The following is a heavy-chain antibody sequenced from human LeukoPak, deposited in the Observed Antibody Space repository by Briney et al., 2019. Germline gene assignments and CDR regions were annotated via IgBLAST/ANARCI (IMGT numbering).Heavy chain of an antibody. CDR3: ARLTYSSCYEGYCYYYYMDV. J-gene: IGHJ6*03. CDR2: NHHSGSN. CDR1: GYSISSGYY. D-gene: IGHD6-25*01. Sequence: SETLSLTCAVSGYSISSGYYWGWIRPPPGERLGLVGSNHHSGSNYYNPSLKSRVTISVDTSKNQFSLKLSSVTAADTAVYYCARLTYSSCYEGYCYYYYMDVWGKGTTVTVSS. V-gene: IGHV4-38-2*01.